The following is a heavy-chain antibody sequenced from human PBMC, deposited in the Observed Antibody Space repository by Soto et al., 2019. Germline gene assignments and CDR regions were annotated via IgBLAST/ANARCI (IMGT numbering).Heavy chain of an antibody. J-gene: IGHJ2*01. CDR2: IYHSGST. CDR1: GASISSSHW. V-gene: IGHV4-4*02. CDR3: VRKDYSDWFFDL. D-gene: IGHD4-4*01. Sequence: QVQLQESGPGLVKPSGTLSLTCAVSGASISSSHWWSWVRQPPGKGLEWIGEIYHSGSTYYNASLKSRVAISLDKSKNQFSLKLRSVTAADTAVYYCVRKDYSDWFFDLWSRGTLVTVSS.